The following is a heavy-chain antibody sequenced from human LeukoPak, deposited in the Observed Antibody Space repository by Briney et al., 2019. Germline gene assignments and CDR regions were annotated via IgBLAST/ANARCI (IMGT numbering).Heavy chain of an antibody. Sequence: SETLSLTCTVSGGSISSGDYYWSWIRQPPGKGLEWIGYIYYSGSTYYNPSLKSRVTISVDTSKNHFSLKLSSVTAADTAVYYCNVVDWNYEQGNFDYWGQGTLVTVSS. CDR1: GGSISSGDYY. J-gene: IGHJ4*02. V-gene: IGHV4-30-4*08. D-gene: IGHD1-7*01. CDR2: IYYSGST. CDR3: NVVDWNYEQGNFDY.